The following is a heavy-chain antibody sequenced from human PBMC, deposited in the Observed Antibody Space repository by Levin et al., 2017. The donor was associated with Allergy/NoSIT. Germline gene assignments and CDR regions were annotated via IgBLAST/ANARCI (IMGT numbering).Heavy chain of an antibody. J-gene: IGHJ4*02. Sequence: GGSLRLSCAASGFTFSRYAMSWVRQAPGKGLEWVSSISGSGGGTYYADSVKGRFTISRDNSKNTLSLQMNSLRAEDTAIYYCAKDLRGYGDFDYWGQGTLVTVSS. V-gene: IGHV3-23*01. CDR3: AKDLRGYGDFDY. CDR1: GFTFSRYA. CDR2: ISGSGGGT. D-gene: IGHD3-10*01.